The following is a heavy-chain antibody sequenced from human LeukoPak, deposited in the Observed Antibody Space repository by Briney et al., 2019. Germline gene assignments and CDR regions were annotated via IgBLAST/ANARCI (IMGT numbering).Heavy chain of an antibody. CDR2: FDLEDGET. D-gene: IGHD5-18*01. Sequence: ASVKVSCKVSGYTLTELSMHWVRQAPGKGLEWMGGFDLEDGETIYAQKFQGRVTMTEDTSTDTAYMELSSLRSEDTAVYYCATGPDTAMVNDWFDPWGQGTLVTVSS. V-gene: IGHV1-24*01. J-gene: IGHJ5*02. CDR1: GYTLTELS. CDR3: ATGPDTAMVNDWFDP.